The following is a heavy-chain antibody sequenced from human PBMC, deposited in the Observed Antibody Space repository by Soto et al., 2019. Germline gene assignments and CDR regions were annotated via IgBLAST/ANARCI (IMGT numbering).Heavy chain of an antibody. CDR3: AREFSNTPEAFDS. Sequence: SETLSLTCTVSGGSVNSDNYYWSWIRQPPGKGLEWIGYIYHTGRTNYNPSLGSRITISLDTSKNQFSLTLSSVTAADTALFYCAREFSNTPEAFDSWGQGALVTVSS. V-gene: IGHV4-61*01. CDR2: IYHTGRT. J-gene: IGHJ4*02. CDR1: GGSVNSDNYY. D-gene: IGHD3-3*02.